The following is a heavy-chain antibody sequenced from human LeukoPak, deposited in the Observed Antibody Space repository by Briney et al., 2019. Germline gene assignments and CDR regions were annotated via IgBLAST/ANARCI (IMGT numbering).Heavy chain of an antibody. D-gene: IGHD2-2*01. CDR1: GFTFSSYE. CDR3: AKNTLPAASDYFDY. J-gene: IGHJ4*02. CDR2: ISSSGSTI. V-gene: IGHV3-48*03. Sequence: GGSLRLSCAASGFTFSSYEMNWVRQAPGKGLEWVSYISSSGSTIYYADSVKGRFTIPRDNAKNSLYLQMNSLRAEDTAVYYCAKNTLPAASDYFDYWGQGTLVTVSS.